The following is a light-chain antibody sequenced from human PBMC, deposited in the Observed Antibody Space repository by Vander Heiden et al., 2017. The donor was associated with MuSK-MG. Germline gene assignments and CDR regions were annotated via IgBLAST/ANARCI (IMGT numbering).Light chain of an antibody. CDR3: QQRSNWPT. V-gene: IGKV3-11*01. J-gene: IGKJ3*01. Sequence: EIVLTQSPATLSLSPGVRATLSCRASQSVSSYLAWYQQKPGQAPRLHIYDASNRATGIPARFSGSGSGTDFTLTISSLEPEDFAVYYCQQRSNWPTFGPGTKVDIK. CDR1: QSVSSY. CDR2: DAS.